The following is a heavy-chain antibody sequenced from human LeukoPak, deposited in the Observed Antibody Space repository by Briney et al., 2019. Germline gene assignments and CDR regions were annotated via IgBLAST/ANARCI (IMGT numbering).Heavy chain of an antibody. D-gene: IGHD2-15*01. CDR2: SNAGNGNT. V-gene: IGHV1-3*01. J-gene: IGHJ5*02. CDR3: ARGRRYCSGGSCYGWFDP. CDR1: GYTFTSYA. Sequence: GASVKVSCKASGYTFTSYAMHWVRQAPGQRLEWMGWSNAGNGNTKYSQKFQGRVTMTRNTSISTAYMELSSLRSEDTAVYYCARGRRYCSGGSCYGWFDPWGQGTLVTVSS.